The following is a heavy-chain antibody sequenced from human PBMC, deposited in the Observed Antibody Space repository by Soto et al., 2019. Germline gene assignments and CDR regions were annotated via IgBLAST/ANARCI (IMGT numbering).Heavy chain of an antibody. CDR2: IYYSGST. J-gene: IGHJ4*02. CDR1: GGSISSSSYY. CDR3: ASHHPLRAPFDS. Sequence: QLQLQESGPGLVKPSETLSLTCTVSGGSISSSSYYWGWIRQPPGKGLEWIGSIYYSGSTYYNPSLKSRVTLPVDTSKHQFSLKLSSATAADTAVYYCASHHPLRAPFDSWGQGTLVTVSS. V-gene: IGHV4-39*01. D-gene: IGHD4-17*01.